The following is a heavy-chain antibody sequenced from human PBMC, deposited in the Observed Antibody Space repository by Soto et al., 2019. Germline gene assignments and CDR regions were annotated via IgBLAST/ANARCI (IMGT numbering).Heavy chain of an antibody. CDR3: ARDSRAAAGAMDV. Sequence: GGSLRLSCAASGFTFSSYAMSWVRQAPGKGLEWVSIISDSGDNIYYADSVKGRFTISRDNSKNTLYLQMNSLRAEDTAVYYCARDSRAAAGAMDVWGQATTVTVSS. V-gene: IGHV3-23*01. CDR2: ISDSGDNI. CDR1: GFTFSSYA. D-gene: IGHD6-13*01. J-gene: IGHJ6*02.